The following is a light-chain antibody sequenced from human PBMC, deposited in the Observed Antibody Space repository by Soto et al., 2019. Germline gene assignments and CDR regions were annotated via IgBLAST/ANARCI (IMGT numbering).Light chain of an antibody. CDR3: RQRYSTHSCT. J-gene: IGKJ1*01. CDR1: QRISSY. Sequence: DNQMTQSTSSLSASVGERVTITCRASQRISSYLNRYQQKPGKAPELLIYAASSLQSEVRSRSSHCCSATVFTIPISSLLHADFATYYCRQRYSTHSCTFGQGTKVDIK. V-gene: IGKV1-39*01. CDR2: AAS.